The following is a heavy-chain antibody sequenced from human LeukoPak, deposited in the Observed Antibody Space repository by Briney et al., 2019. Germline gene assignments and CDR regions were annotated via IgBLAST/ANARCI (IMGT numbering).Heavy chain of an antibody. CDR1: GFSFSTYT. CDR2: ISSSGSTI. V-gene: IGHV3-48*04. D-gene: IGHD3-10*02. J-gene: IGHJ6*04. CDR3: AELGITMIGGV. Sequence: GGSLRLSCSASGFSFSTYTMTWVRQAPGKGLEWVSYISSSGSTIYYADSVKGRFTISRDNAKNSLYLQMNSLRAEDTAVYYCAELGITMIGGVWGKGTTVTISS.